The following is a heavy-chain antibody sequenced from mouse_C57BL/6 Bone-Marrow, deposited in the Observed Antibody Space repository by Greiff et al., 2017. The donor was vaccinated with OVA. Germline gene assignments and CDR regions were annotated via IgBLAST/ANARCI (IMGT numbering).Heavy chain of an antibody. CDR1: GYTFTDYY. CDR2: INPYNGGT. Sequence: EVQLQQSGPVLVKPGASVKMSCKASGYTFTDYYMNWVKQSHGKSLEWIGVINPYNGGTSYNQKFKGKATLTVDKSSSTAYMELNSLTSEDSAVYYCARSVYYFDVWGTGTTVTVSS. CDR3: ARSVYYFDV. D-gene: IGHD2-1*01. V-gene: IGHV1-19*01. J-gene: IGHJ1*03.